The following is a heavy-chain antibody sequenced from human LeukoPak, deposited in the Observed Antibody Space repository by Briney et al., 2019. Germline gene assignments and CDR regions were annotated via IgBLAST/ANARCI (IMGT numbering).Heavy chain of an antibody. CDR1: GGSISSGDYY. CDR3: AREGDYYDSSGYDY. Sequence: PSETLSLTCTVSGGSISSGDYYWSWIRQPPGKGLEWIGYIYYSGSTYYNPSLKSRVTISVDTSKNQFSLKLSSVTAADTAVYYCAREGDYYDSSGYDYWGQGTLVTVSS. D-gene: IGHD3-22*01. V-gene: IGHV4-30-4*01. CDR2: IYYSGST. J-gene: IGHJ4*02.